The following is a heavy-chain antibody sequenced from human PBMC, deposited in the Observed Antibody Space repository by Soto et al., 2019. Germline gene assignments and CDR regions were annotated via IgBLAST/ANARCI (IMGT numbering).Heavy chain of an antibody. Sequence: PSETLSLTCTVSGGSISSYYWSWIRQPPGKGLEWIGYIYYSGSTNYNPSLKSRVTISVDTSKNQFSLKLSSVTAADTALYYCASESSGSFDGFDMWGQGTMVTVSS. CDR2: IYYSGST. CDR3: ASESSGSFDGFDM. D-gene: IGHD6-19*01. J-gene: IGHJ3*02. CDR1: GGSISSYY. V-gene: IGHV4-59*01.